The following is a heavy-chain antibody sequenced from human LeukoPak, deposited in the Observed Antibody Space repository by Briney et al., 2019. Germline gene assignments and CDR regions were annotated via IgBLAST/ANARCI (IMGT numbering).Heavy chain of an antibody. CDR2: ISAYNGNT. CDR1: GYTFTSYG. J-gene: IGHJ4*02. D-gene: IGHD2-2*01. V-gene: IGHV1-18*01. CDR3: ARGLIVVVPAVMMLPDY. Sequence: ASVKVSCKASGYTFTSYGISWVRQAPGQGLEWMGWISAYNGNTNYAQKLQGRVTMTTDTSTSTAYMELRSLRSDDTAVYYCARGLIVVVPAVMMLPDYWGQGTLVTVSS.